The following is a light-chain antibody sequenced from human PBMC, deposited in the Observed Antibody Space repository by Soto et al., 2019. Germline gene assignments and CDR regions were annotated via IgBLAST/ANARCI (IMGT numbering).Light chain of an antibody. CDR3: QQYNDWPLT. CDR1: QSVNDN. Sequence: EMVMTQSPATLSVSPGERVTHSCRAIQSVNDNLAWYQQKRGQAPRLLLYGASTRATGIPARFSGSGYATEFTLTISSLQSEDFAVYYCQQYNDWPLTFGGGTKVDI. CDR2: GAS. J-gene: IGKJ4*01. V-gene: IGKV3-15*01.